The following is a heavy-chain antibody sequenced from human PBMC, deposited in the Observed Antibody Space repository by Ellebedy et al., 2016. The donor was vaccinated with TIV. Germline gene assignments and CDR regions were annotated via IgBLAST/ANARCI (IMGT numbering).Heavy chain of an antibody. CDR3: AKDMVFGDGKWEIDV. CDR1: GFTFSGYA. D-gene: IGHD1-26*01. J-gene: IGHJ6*02. Sequence: PGGSLRLSCVASGFTFSGYAMSWVRQAPGKGLEWVSGITNGGRTTSYADSVKGRFTISRDNYRSTLYLQMNSLRAEESAVYYRAKDMVFGDGKWEIDVWGQGTTVTVSS. V-gene: IGHV3-23*01. CDR2: ITNGGRTT.